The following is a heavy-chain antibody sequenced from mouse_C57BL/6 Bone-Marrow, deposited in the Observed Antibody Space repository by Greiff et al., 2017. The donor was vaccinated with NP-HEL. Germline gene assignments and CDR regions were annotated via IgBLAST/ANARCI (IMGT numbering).Heavy chain of an antibody. Sequence: QVQLQQPGAELVKPGASVKLSCKASGYTFTSYWMHWVKQRPGQGLEWIGMIHPNSGSNNYNEKFKSKATLTVDKSSSTAYMQLSSLTSEDSAVYYCATYYSNPAWFAYWGKGTLVTVSA. CDR1: GYTFTSYW. J-gene: IGHJ3*01. CDR3: ATYYSNPAWFAY. D-gene: IGHD2-5*01. CDR2: IHPNSGSN. V-gene: IGHV1-64*01.